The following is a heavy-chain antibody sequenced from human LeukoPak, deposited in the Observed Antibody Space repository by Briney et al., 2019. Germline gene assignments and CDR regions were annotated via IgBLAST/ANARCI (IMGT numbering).Heavy chain of an antibody. CDR1: GFTVSSSY. CDR3: ARGDAHYYYYMYV. CDR2: IYSGGST. J-gene: IGHJ6*03. Sequence: PGGSLRLSCAASGFTVSSSYMSWVRQAPGKGLEWVSVIYSGGSTYYADSVKGRFTISRDNSKNTLYLQMNSLRAEDTAVYYCARGDAHYYYYMYVWGKGTTVTDSS. V-gene: IGHV3-53*01.